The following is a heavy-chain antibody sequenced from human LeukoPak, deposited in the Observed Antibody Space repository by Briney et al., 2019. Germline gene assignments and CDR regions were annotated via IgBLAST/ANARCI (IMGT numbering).Heavy chain of an antibody. Sequence: PGGSLRLSCAASGLTFSSYAMSWVRQAPGKGLEWVSAISGSGGSTYYADSVKGRFTISRDNSKNTLYLQMNSLRAEDTAVYYCAKSVRAAVAGTSFDYWGQGTLVTVSS. CDR2: ISGSGGST. CDR1: GLTFSSYA. CDR3: AKSVRAAVAGTSFDY. D-gene: IGHD6-19*01. V-gene: IGHV3-23*01. J-gene: IGHJ4*02.